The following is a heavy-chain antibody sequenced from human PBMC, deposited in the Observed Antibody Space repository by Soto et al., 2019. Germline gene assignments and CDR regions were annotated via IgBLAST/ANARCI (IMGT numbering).Heavy chain of an antibody. J-gene: IGHJ4*02. V-gene: IGHV1-2*02. Sequence: QVQLVQSGAEVKKPGASVKVSSKASGYTFTGYYIHWVRQAPGQGLEWMGWINPNSGGTNYAQKFQGRVTVTRDTSISTAYMELSRLRSDDTALYYCARGDIAAAGYFDYWGQGTLVTVSS. D-gene: IGHD6-13*01. CDR1: GYTFTGYY. CDR2: INPNSGGT. CDR3: ARGDIAAAGYFDY.